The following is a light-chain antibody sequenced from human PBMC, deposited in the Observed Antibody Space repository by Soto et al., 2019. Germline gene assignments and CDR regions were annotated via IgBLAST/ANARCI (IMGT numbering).Light chain of an antibody. CDR3: QKYNSAPWT. CDR2: VAS. CDR1: QGISIY. Sequence: DIQMTQSPSSLSASVGDRVTITCRASQGISIYLAWYQQQPGKVPMLLIYVASTLQSGVPSRFSGSGSGTDFTLTISSLQPEDVATYYCQKYNSAPWTFGQGTKVEIK. J-gene: IGKJ1*01. V-gene: IGKV1-27*01.